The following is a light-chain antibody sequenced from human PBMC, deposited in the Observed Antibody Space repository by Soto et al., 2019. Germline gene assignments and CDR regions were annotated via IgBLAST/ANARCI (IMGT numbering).Light chain of an antibody. CDR2: GPA. Sequence: EIVLTQSPATLSAYPGERANLSCRASESVLDYLAWFQQGPGQSPRLLIYGPATRATGIPGRFRGSGSGTEFTLTISSLQSEDFAVYYCQQYDNWPPTTFGQGTRLEIK. V-gene: IGKV3-15*01. CDR3: QQYDNWPPTT. J-gene: IGKJ5*01. CDR1: ESVLDY.